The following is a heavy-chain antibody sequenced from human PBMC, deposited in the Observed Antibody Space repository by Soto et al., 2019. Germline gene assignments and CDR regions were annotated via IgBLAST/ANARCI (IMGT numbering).Heavy chain of an antibody. J-gene: IGHJ6*02. CDR3: ARENGHPGHNYAMDV. CDR1: GFSFSAYY. V-gene: IGHV3-11*01. CDR2: ISFNGDVT. D-gene: IGHD2-8*01. Sequence: GGSLRLSCAASGFSFSAYYMSWIRQAPGKGLEWVSYISFNGDVTRYSDSVEGRFTVSRDNAKKSLYLQMNSLRVEDTAVYYCARENGHPGHNYAMDVWGQGTTVTAP.